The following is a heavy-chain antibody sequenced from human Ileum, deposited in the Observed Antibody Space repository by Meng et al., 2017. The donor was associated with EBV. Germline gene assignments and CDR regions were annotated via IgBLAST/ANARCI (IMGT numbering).Heavy chain of an antibody. V-gene: IGHV4-30-4*01. J-gene: IGHJ5*02. Sequence: QALLQGSGTGFVKPPQTLCLTCTVSSDTLFNGGHYWTWLRQPPGKGLEWIGYIFYTGSTYYNPSLKSRVTISLDLSKNQFSLNLTSVTAADTAVYYCARDSNGDYGWVDPWGQRTLVTVSS. D-gene: IGHD4-17*01. CDR3: ARDSNGDYGWVDP. CDR2: IFYTGST. CDR1: SDTLFNGGHY.